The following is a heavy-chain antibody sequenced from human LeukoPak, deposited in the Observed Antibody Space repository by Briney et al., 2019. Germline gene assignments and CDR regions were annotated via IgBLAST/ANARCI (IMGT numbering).Heavy chain of an antibody. Sequence: GGSLRLSCAASGFTFSSHWMHWVRQAPGKGLVWVSRIKDDGSHTNYADSVKGRFTISRDNAKNTLSLQMNSLRAEDTAVYYCARGGGIITGIDEWGQGTLVTVSS. CDR2: IKDDGSHT. CDR1: GFTFSSHW. J-gene: IGHJ4*02. D-gene: IGHD3-16*01. V-gene: IGHV3-74*01. CDR3: ARGGGIITGIDE.